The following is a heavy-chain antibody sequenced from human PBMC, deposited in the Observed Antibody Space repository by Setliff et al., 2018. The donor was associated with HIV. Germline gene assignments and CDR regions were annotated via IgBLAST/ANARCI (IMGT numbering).Heavy chain of an antibody. D-gene: IGHD3-10*01. J-gene: IGHJ6*03. V-gene: IGHV3-33*01. Sequence: GGSLRLSCAASGFIFSSYGMHWVRQAPGKGLEWVAVIWNDGHNKYYADSVKGRFTVSRDNSKNTLYLQMNSLRAEDTAMYYCARDREESLWFGDLKYMDVWGKGTTVTVS. CDR2: IWNDGHNK. CDR3: ARDREESLWFGDLKYMDV. CDR1: GFIFSSYG.